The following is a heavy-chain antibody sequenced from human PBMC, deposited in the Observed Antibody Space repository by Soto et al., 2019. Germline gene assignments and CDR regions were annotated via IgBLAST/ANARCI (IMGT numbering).Heavy chain of an antibody. D-gene: IGHD6-6*01. CDR1: GFTFSSYA. J-gene: IGHJ4*02. V-gene: IGHV3-23*01. CDR2: ISGSGGNT. CDR3: GRYTNSVFAY. Sequence: EVQLLESGGGLVQPGGSLRLSCAASGFTFSSYAMSWVRQAPGKGLEWVSSISGSGGNTYYADSVKGRFTISRDNSKNTLHLQMNSLRAEDTAVYYCGRYTNSVFAYWGQGTLVTVSS.